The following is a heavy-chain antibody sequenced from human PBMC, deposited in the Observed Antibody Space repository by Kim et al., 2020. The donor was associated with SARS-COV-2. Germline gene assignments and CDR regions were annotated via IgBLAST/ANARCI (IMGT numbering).Heavy chain of an antibody. Sequence: GGSLRLSCAASGFTFSNAWMSWVRQAPGKGLEWVGRIKSKTDGGTTDYAAPVKGRFTISRDDSKNTLYLQMNSLKTEDTAVYYCTTRYYYDSSGYFQPSSYFDYWGQGTLVTVSS. CDR3: TTRYYYDSSGYFQPSSYFDY. D-gene: IGHD3-22*01. V-gene: IGHV3-15*01. J-gene: IGHJ4*02. CDR2: IKSKTDGGTT. CDR1: GFTFSNAW.